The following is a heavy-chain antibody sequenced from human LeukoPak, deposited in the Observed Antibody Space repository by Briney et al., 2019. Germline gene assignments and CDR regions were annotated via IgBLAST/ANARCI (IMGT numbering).Heavy chain of an antibody. CDR1: GFAFSDYW. V-gene: IGHV3-74*01. CDR3: VRDLILVWTPGDDFDF. CDR2: INEDATTI. Sequence: GGSLRLSCAASGFAFSDYWMHLVRQGPGKGLEGGSRINEDATTINYAGSVKGRCIISRDNSKKSLYLQMNNLRAEDTAVYYCVRDLILVWTPGDDFDFWGQGTLVIVSS. D-gene: IGHD3-16*01. J-gene: IGHJ4*02.